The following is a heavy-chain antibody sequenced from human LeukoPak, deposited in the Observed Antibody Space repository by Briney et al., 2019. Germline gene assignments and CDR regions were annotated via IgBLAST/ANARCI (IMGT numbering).Heavy chain of an antibody. V-gene: IGHV1-46*01. D-gene: IGHD3-10*01. CDR3: ARGGDGSGSSYLY. J-gene: IGHJ4*02. CDR2: INPSGGST. Sequence: ASVKVSCKASGYTFINYYMHWVRQAPGQGLEWMGIINPSGGSTRYAQKFKGRVSMTRDTSTSTVYMELRSLRSEDTAVYYCARGGDGSGSSYLYWGQGTLVTVSS. CDR1: GYTFINYY.